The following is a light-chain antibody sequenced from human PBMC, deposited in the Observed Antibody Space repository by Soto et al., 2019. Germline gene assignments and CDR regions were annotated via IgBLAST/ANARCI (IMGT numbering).Light chain of an antibody. CDR3: QQYDNLPFT. J-gene: IGKJ3*01. V-gene: IGKV1-33*01. Sequence: DIQMTQSPSSLSASVGDRVTITCQASQDISNYFNWYQQKPGQAPKLLIYDASNWETGVPARFSGSGSGTDFTFTISSLQPEDIAIYYCQQYDNLPFTFGPGTKVDIK. CDR1: QDISNY. CDR2: DAS.